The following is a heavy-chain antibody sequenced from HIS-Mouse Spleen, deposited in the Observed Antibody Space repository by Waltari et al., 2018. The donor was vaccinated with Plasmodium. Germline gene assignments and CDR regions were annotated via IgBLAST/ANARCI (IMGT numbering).Heavy chain of an antibody. V-gene: IGHV3-30*04. J-gene: IGHJ2*01. D-gene: IGHD3-10*01. CDR1: GFTFSSYA. Sequence: QVQLVESGGGVVQPGRSLRLSCAASGFTFSSYAMHWVRQAPGKGLEWVAVISYDGSNKYYADSVKGRFTISRDNSKNTLYLQMNSLRAEDTAVYYCARGLRGHYWYFDLWGRGTLVTVSS. CDR2: ISYDGSNK. CDR3: ARGLRGHYWYFDL.